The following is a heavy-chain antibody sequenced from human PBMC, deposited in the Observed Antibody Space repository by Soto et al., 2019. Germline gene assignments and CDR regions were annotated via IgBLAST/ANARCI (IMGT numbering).Heavy chain of an antibody. V-gene: IGHV3-23*01. Sequence: GSLRLSCAASGFTLSSYAMSWVRQAPGKGLEWVSTFSGTGGYTYYADSVKGRFTISRDDSKNTLFLHMNSLRAADTAVYYCARGQRALITYGPFDPWGQGTLVTVPQ. CDR3: ARGQRALITYGPFDP. CDR2: FSGTGGYT. D-gene: IGHD4-17*01. CDR1: GFTLSSYA. J-gene: IGHJ5*02.